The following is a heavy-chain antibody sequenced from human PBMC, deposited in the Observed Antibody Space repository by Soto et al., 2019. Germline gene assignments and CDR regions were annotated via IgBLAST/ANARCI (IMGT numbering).Heavy chain of an antibody. CDR3: ARAHYGDYGYGMDV. D-gene: IGHD4-17*01. CDR2: IYHSGST. V-gene: IGHV4-30-2*01. J-gene: IGHJ6*02. CDR1: GGSISSGGYS. Sequence: QLQLQESGSGLVKPSQTLSLTCAVSGGSISSGGYSWSWIRQPPGKGLEWIGYIYHSGSTYYNPSLNSRVTISVDRSKNQFSLKLSSVTAADTAVYHCARAHYGDYGYGMDVWGQGTTVTVSS.